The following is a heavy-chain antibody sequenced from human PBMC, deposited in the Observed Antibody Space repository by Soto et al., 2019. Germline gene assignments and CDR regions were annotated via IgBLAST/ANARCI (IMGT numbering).Heavy chain of an antibody. CDR3: AKKRSGGRASVEYFQH. Sequence: EVQLLESGGGLVQPGGSLRLSCAASGFTFRSYAMSWVRQAPGKGLEWVSAISGSGGSTYYADSVKGRFPISRDNSKNTLYLQMNSLRAEDTAVYYCAKKRSGGRASVEYFQHWGQGTLVTVSS. J-gene: IGHJ1*01. V-gene: IGHV3-23*01. CDR2: ISGSGGST. D-gene: IGHD2-15*01. CDR1: GFTFRSYA.